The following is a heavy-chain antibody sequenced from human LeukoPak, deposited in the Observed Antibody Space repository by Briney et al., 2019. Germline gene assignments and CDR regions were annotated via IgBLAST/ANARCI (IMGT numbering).Heavy chain of an antibody. V-gene: IGHV4-39*01. CDR1: GGSISSSSYY. CDR3: ARRLSIELEPYGLKDNFDY. D-gene: IGHD1-1*01. CDR2: IYYSGST. J-gene: IGHJ4*02. Sequence: SETLSLTCTVSGGSISSSSYYWGWIRQPPGKGLEWIVSIYYSGSTYYNPSLKSRVTISVDTSKNQFSLKLSSVTAADTAVYYCARRLSIELEPYGLKDNFDYWGQGTLVTVSS.